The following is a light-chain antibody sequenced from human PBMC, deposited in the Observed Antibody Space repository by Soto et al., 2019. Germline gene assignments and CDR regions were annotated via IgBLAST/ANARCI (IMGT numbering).Light chain of an antibody. CDR2: GNS. CDR3: QSYDSSLSVV. V-gene: IGLV1-40*01. CDR1: SSNVGAGYD. J-gene: IGLJ2*01. Sequence: QSVLTQPPSVSGAPGQRVTISCTGSSSNVGAGYDVHWYQQRPGTAPKLLIYGNSNRPSGVTDRFSGSKSGTSASLAITGLQAEDEADYYCQSYDSSLSVVFGGGTQLTVL.